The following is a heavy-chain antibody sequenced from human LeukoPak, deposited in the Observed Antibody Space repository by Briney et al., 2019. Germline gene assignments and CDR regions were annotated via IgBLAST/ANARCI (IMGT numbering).Heavy chain of an antibody. J-gene: IGHJ4*02. CDR1: GYTFTAYW. CDR2: IYPGGSDT. CDR3: ARPTSGGYDSSFDY. Sequence: SGESLKISCKGSGYTFTAYWIGWVRQMPGKGLEWMGIIYPGGSDTRYSPSFQGQVTISADKSINTAYLQWSSLKASDAAMYYCARPTSGGYDSSFDYWGQGTLVTVSS. D-gene: IGHD6-6*01. V-gene: IGHV5-51*01.